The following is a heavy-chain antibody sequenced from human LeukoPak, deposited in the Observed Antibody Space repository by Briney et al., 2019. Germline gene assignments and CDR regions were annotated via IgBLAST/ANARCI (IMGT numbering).Heavy chain of an antibody. J-gene: IGHJ4*02. D-gene: IGHD1/OR15-1a*01. CDR3: ARANNPVPDY. V-gene: IGHV3-74*01. CDR2: INTDGSST. CDR1: GLTFSSYW. Sequence: PGGSLRLSCAAAGLTFSSYWMHWVRQAPGRGLVWVSRINTDGSSTSYADSVKGRFTISRDNAKNTLYLQMNSLRAEDTAVYYCARANNPVPDYWGQGTLVTVSS.